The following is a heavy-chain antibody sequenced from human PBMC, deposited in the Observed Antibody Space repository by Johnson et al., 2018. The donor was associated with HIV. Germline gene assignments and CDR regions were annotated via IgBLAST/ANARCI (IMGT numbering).Heavy chain of an antibody. D-gene: IGHD1-1*01. CDR2: IIGSGDST. V-gene: IGHV3-23*01. CDR3: TTGKLERRSPNDAFDI. CDR1: GFTFSTYA. Sequence: VQLLESGGGLVQPGGSLRLSCAASGFTFSTYAMAWVRQAPGKGLEWVSTIIGSGDSTSYADSVWGRFTISRDNSKNTLYLQMNTLRAEETAVYYCTTGKLERRSPNDAFDIWGQGTMVTVSS. J-gene: IGHJ3*02.